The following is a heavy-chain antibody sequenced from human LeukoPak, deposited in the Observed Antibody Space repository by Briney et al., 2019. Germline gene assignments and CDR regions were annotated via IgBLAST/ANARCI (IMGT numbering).Heavy chain of an antibody. D-gene: IGHD3-3*02. CDR1: GFSDGNYW. V-gene: IGHV3-74*03. CDR3: AKLDWFDP. Sequence: GGSLRLSCAASGFSDGNYWMHWVRQAPGKGLVWVSRSEGDDTTTTYADSVKGRFTVSRDNAKNTVYLQMNSLRVEDTAVYYCAKLDWFDPWGQGTLVTVSP. J-gene: IGHJ5*02. CDR2: SEGDDTTT.